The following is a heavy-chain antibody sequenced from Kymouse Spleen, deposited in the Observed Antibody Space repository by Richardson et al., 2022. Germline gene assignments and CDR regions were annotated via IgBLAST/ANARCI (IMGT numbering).Heavy chain of an antibody. CDR2: INHSGST. Sequence: QVQLQQWGAGLLKPSETLSLTCAVYGGSFSGYYWSWIRQPPGKGLEWIGEINHSGSTNYNPSLKSRVTISVDTSKNQFSLKLSSVTAADTAVYYCARGGDILTGYDRGMDVWGQGTTVTVSS. V-gene: IGHV4-34*01. D-gene: IGHD3-9*01. CDR1: GGSFSGYY. J-gene: IGHJ6*02. CDR3: ARGGDILTGYDRGMDV.